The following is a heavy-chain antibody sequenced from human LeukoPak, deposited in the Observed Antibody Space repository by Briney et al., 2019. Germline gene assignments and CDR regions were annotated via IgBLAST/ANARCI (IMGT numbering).Heavy chain of an antibody. CDR3: ARYRGGYSSSSPYYYYGMDV. V-gene: IGHV3-33*01. CDR2: IWYDGSNK. D-gene: IGHD6-6*01. J-gene: IGHJ6*02. CDR1: GFTLSSYG. Sequence: GGSLRLSCAASGFTLSSYGMHWVRQAPGEGLEWVAVIWYDGSNKYYADSVKGRFTLSRDNSKNTLYLQINSLRAEDTAVYYCARYRGGYSSSSPYYYYGMDVWGQGTTVTVSS.